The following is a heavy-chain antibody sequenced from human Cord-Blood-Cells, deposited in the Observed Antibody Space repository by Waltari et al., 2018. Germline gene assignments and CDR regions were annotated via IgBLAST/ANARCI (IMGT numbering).Heavy chain of an antibody. CDR3: ARVGIAARPGAFDI. Sequence: QVQLQQWGAGLLKPSETLSLPCPVYGGSFSGYYWSWIRQPPGKRLEWIGEINHSGRTNYHPSLKRRLTISVDTSKNRFSLKLGSVTAADTAVYYCARVGIAARPGAFDIWGQGTMVTVSS. D-gene: IGHD6-6*01. J-gene: IGHJ3*02. CDR1: GGSFSGYY. V-gene: IGHV4-34*01. CDR2: INHSGRT.